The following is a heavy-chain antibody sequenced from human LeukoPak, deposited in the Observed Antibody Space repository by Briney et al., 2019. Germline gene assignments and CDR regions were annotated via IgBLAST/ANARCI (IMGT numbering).Heavy chain of an antibody. CDR1: GYSISSGYY. D-gene: IGHD2-15*01. Sequence: SETLSLTCAVSGYSISSGYYWGWIRPPPGKGREWIGIIYHSGSTYYNPSLKSRVTISGDTSKNQFSLKLSSVTAADTAVYYCARPRGSCSGGSCYYYYFDYWGQGTLVTVSS. CDR2: IYHSGST. V-gene: IGHV4-38-2*01. CDR3: ARPRGSCSGGSCYYYYFDY. J-gene: IGHJ4*02.